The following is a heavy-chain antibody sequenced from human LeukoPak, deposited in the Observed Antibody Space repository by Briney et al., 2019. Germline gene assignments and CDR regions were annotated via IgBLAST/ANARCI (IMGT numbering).Heavy chain of an antibody. J-gene: IGHJ4*02. Sequence: PGGSLRLSCAASGFTFSSYWMHWVRQAPGKGLVWVSRINSDGSSTSYADSVKGRFTISRDNAKNTLYLQMNSLRAEDTAVYYCAREDIVVVVAGLDFDYWGQGTLVTVSS. CDR2: INSDGSST. CDR1: GFTFSSYW. D-gene: IGHD2-15*01. V-gene: IGHV3-74*01. CDR3: AREDIVVVVAGLDFDY.